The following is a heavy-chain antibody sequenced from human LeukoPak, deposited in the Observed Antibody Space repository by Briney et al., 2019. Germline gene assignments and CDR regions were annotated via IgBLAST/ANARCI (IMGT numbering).Heavy chain of an antibody. Sequence: SETLSLTCTVSGGSISSYFWSWIWQPPGKGLEWIGYSGSTSYNPSLQSRVTISVDTSKNKFSLNLFSVTAADTAVYYCARVRRGSWSGGGAFAFEIWGQGTKVTVSS. J-gene: IGHJ3*02. CDR1: GGSISSYF. D-gene: IGHD3-10*01. CDR3: ARVRRGSWSGGGAFAFEI. CDR2: SGST. V-gene: IGHV4-59*01.